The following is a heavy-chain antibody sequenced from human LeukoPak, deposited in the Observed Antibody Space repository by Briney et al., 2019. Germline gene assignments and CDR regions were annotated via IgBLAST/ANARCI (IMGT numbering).Heavy chain of an antibody. J-gene: IGHJ4*02. D-gene: IGHD6-13*01. CDR1: GGSISTFH. V-gene: IGHV4-59*01. CDR3: ARQAAAGTSPFDY. CDR2: VYYNGST. Sequence: SETLSLTCTVSGGSISTFHWTWIRQPPGKGLEWIGYVYYNGSTHYNPSLKSRVTISVDTSRNQFSLKLNFVTAADTAVYYCARQAAAGTSPFDYWAREPWSPSPQ.